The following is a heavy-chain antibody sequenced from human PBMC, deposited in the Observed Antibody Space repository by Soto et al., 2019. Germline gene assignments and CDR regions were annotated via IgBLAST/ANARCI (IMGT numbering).Heavy chain of an antibody. CDR2: IYYSGST. CDR3: ARHVAPAGTRWFDP. CDR1: GGSISSSSYY. J-gene: IGHJ5*02. D-gene: IGHD6-13*01. V-gene: IGHV4-39*01. Sequence: QLQLQESGPGLVKPSETLSLTCTVSGGSISSSSYYWGWIRQPPGKGLEWIGSIYYSGSTYYNPSLKSRVTISVDTSKNQFSLKLSSVTAADTAVYYCARHVAPAGTRWFDPWGQGTLVTVSS.